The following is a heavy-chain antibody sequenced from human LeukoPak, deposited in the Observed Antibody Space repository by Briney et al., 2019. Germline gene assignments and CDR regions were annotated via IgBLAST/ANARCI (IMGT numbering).Heavy chain of an antibody. D-gene: IGHD2-2*01. J-gene: IGHJ4*02. V-gene: IGHV1-69*13. Sequence: ASVKVSCKASGGTFSSYAISWVRQAPGQGLEWMGGIIPIFGTANYAQKFQGRVTITADESTSTAYMELSSLRSEDTAVYYCARAPQPAAMTHQSPFDYWGQGTLVTVSS. CDR1: GGTFSSYA. CDR2: IIPIFGTA. CDR3: ARAPQPAAMTHQSPFDY.